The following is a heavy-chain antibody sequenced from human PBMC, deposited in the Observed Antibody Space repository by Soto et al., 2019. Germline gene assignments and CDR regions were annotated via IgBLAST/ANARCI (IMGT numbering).Heavy chain of an antibody. CDR3: AREGIAAAGTVRYYYGMDV. D-gene: IGHD6-13*01. J-gene: IGHJ6*02. CDR1: GYSFTSYW. V-gene: IGHV5-10-1*01. Sequence: PGESLKISCKGSGYSFTSYWISWVRQLPGKGLDWMGRIDPSDSYTNYSPSFQGHVTISADKSISTAYLQWSSLKASDTAMYYCAREGIAAAGTVRYYYGMDVWGQGTTVTVSS. CDR2: IDPSDSYT.